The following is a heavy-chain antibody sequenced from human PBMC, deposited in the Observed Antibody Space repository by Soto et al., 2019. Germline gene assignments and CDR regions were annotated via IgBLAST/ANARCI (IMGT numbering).Heavy chain of an antibody. J-gene: IGHJ4*02. Sequence: SETLSLTCGVSGSSIRSGYFWAWIRQPPGKGLEWIVTMYHSGRTYYNPSLKSRGTISVDTSKNQFSLKLSSVTAADTAVYYCPRMNYGFWSGYYEGYFDYWGQGTLVT. CDR2: MYHSGRT. CDR1: GSSIRSGYF. CDR3: PRMNYGFWSGYYEGYFDY. D-gene: IGHD3-3*01. V-gene: IGHV4-38-2*01.